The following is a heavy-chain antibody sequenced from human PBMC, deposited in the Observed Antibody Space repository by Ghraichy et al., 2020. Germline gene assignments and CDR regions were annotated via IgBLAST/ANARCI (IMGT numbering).Heavy chain of an antibody. V-gene: IGHV3-53*01. CDR1: GFTVSSNY. CDR3: ASDGVLEYFQH. Sequence: GESLNISCAASGFTVSSNYMSWVRQAPGKGLEWVSVIYSGGSTYYADSVKGRFTISRDNSKNTLYLQMNSLRAEDTAVYYCASDGVLEYFQHWGQGTLVTVSS. J-gene: IGHJ1*01. CDR2: IYSGGST. D-gene: IGHD3-16*01.